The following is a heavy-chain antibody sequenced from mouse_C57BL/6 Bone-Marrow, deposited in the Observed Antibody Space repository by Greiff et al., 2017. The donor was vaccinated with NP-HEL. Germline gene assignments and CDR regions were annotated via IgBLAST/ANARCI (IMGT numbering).Heavy chain of an antibody. V-gene: IGHV14-4*01. D-gene: IGHD2-5*01. CDR1: GFNIKDDY. J-gene: IGHJ2*01. Sequence: VQLQQSGAELVRPGASVKLSCTASGFNIKDDYMHWVKQRPEQGLEWIGWIDPENGDTEYASKFQGKATITADTSSNTAYLQLSSLTSEDTAVYYCTPRDSNDYWGPGTTLTVSS. CDR3: TPRDSNDY. CDR2: IDPENGDT.